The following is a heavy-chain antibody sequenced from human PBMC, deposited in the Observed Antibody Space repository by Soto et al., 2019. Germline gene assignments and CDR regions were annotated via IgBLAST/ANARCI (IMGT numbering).Heavy chain of an antibody. J-gene: IGHJ4*02. Sequence: QVQLQESGPGLVKPSQTLSLTCTVSGGSINSGDYYWSWIRQPPGKGLEWIGYIYYSGSTYYNPSRKSRVTISVDTSKNQFSLKLSSVTAADTAVYYCAREGGYDYRGGYWGQGTLVTVSS. V-gene: IGHV4-30-4*01. D-gene: IGHD5-12*01. CDR3: AREGGYDYRGGY. CDR2: IYYSGST. CDR1: GGSINSGDYY.